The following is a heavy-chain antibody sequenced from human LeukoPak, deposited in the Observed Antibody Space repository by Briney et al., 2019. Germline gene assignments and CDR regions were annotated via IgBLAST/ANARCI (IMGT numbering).Heavy chain of an antibody. J-gene: IGHJ4*02. D-gene: IGHD5-18*01. Sequence: PGESLRLSCAASGFTFSSHAMSWVRQAPGKGLEWVSAISGSGGSTYYADSVKGRFTISRDNSKNTLYLQMNSLRAEDTAVYCCAKAAGRGYNYGDYFDYWGQGTLVTVSS. CDR2: ISGSGGST. CDR1: GFTFSSHA. CDR3: AKAAGRGYNYGDYFDY. V-gene: IGHV3-23*01.